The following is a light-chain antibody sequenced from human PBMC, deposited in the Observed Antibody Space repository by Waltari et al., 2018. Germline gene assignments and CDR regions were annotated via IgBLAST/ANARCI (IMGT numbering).Light chain of an antibody. V-gene: IGKV3-20*01. CDR1: QSVSSSY. J-gene: IGKJ2*01. CDR3: QQYGSSPYT. CDR2: GAS. Sequence: DIVLTQSPGTLSLSPGERVTLSCRASQSVSSSYLSWYPQKPGQAPRLLIYGASSRATGIPDRFSGSGSGTDFTLTISRLEPEDFAVYYCQQYGSSPYTFGQGTKLEIK.